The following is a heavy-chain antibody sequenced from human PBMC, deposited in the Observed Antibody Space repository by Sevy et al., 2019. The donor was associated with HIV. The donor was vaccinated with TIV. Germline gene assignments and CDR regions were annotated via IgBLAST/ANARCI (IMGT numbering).Heavy chain of an antibody. J-gene: IGHJ4*02. Sequence: GGSLRLSSAASGITLTPYWMLWVRQVPGKGLVWVSRINSDGSSTSYAESVKGRFTISRDNGKNTLYLQMKSLRVEDTAVYFCSRGLYYYDMRGHQEPGDYWGQGVLVTVSS. CDR1: GITLTPYW. V-gene: IGHV3-74*01. CDR2: INSDGSST. D-gene: IGHD3-22*01. CDR3: SRGLYYYDMRGHQEPGDY.